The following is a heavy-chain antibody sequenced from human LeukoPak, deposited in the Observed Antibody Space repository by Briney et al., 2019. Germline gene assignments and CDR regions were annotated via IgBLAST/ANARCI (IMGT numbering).Heavy chain of an antibody. D-gene: IGHD3-22*01. CDR1: GGTFTSYY. V-gene: IGHV1-46*01. CDR2: INPSGGST. J-gene: IGHJ6*02. CDR3: AGDILLCYYDSSGYCSGMDV. Sequence: ASVKVSCKASGGTFTSYYMHWVRQAPGQGLEWMGIINPSGGSTSYAQKFQGRVTMTRDTSTSTVYMELSSLRSEDTAVYYCAGDILLCYYDSSGYCSGMDVWGQGTTVTVSS.